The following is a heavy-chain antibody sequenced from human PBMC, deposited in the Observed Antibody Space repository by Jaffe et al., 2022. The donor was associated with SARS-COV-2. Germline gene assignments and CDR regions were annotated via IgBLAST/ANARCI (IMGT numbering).Heavy chain of an antibody. CDR1: GFTFSSYA. CDR2: ISGSGGST. Sequence: EVQLLESGGGLVQPGGSLRLSCAASGFTFSSYAMSWVRQAPGKGLEWVSAISGSGGSTYYADSVKGRFTISRDNSKNTLYLQMNSLRAEDTAVYYCAKDRGIERRETWLYSSSSRGYYGMDVWGQGTTVTVSS. J-gene: IGHJ6*02. V-gene: IGHV3-23*01. CDR3: AKDRGIERRETWLYSSSSRGYYGMDV. D-gene: IGHD6-6*01.